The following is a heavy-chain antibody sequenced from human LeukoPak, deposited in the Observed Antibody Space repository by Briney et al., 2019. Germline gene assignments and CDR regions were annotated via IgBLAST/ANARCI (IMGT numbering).Heavy chain of an antibody. CDR2: IWYDGSNK. Sequence: GRSLRLSCAASGFAFSSYGMHWVRQAPGEGLEWVAVIWYDGSNKYYADSVKGRFTISRDNSKNTLYLQMNSLRAEDTAVYYCARDNDILTGYPDYWGQGTLVTVSS. D-gene: IGHD3-9*01. CDR3: ARDNDILTGYPDY. V-gene: IGHV3-33*01. J-gene: IGHJ4*02. CDR1: GFAFSSYG.